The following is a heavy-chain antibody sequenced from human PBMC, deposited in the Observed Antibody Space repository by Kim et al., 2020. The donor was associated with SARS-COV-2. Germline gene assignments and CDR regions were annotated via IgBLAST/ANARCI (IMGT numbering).Heavy chain of an antibody. J-gene: IGHJ1*01. CDR3: ARLGGDYDFWSGYLH. V-gene: IGHV4-39*01. CDR1: GGTISSSSYY. CDR2: IYYSGST. Sequence: SETLSLTCTVSGGTISSSSYYWGWIRQPPGKGLEWIGSIYYSGSTYYNPSLKSRVTISVDTSKNQFSLKLSSVTAADTAVYYCARLGGDYDFWSGYLHW. D-gene: IGHD3-3*01.